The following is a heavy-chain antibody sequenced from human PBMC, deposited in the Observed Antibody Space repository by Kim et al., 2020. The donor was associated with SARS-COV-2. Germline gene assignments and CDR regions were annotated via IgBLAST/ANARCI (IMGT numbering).Heavy chain of an antibody. D-gene: IGHD6-13*01. CDR1: GFTFSSYG. CDR2: ISYDGSNK. V-gene: IGHV3-30*18. Sequence: GGSPRLSCAASGFTFSSYGMHWVRQAPGKGLEGVAFISYDGSNKYYADSVKGLFTISRDNSKNKLYRQMTSMSAEETAVYYCAKDLVLFAEGVDYLCQGT. J-gene: IGHJ4*02. CDR3: AKDLVLFAEGVDY.